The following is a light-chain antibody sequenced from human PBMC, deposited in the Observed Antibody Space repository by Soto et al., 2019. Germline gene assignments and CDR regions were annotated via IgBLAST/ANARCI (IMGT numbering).Light chain of an antibody. J-gene: IGLJ2*01. CDR1: SSDVGGYNY. V-gene: IGLV2-14*01. Sequence: QSVLTQPASVSGSPGQSITISCTGTSSDVGGYNYVSWYQQHPGKAPKLMIYEVSNRPSGVSNRFSGSKSGNTASLTISGLQAEDEADSYCSSYTSSSTEVVFGGGTKLTVL. CDR2: EVS. CDR3: SSYTSSSTEVV.